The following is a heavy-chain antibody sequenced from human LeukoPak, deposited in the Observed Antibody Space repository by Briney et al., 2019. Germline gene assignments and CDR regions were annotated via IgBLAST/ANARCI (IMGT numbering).Heavy chain of an antibody. CDR2: ISAYNGNT. D-gene: IGHD1-26*01. Sequence: GASVKVSCKASGYTFTSYGISWVRQAPGQGLEWMGWISAYNGNTNYAQKLQGRVTMTTDTSTSTAYMELRSLGSDDTAVYYCARDSPEIVGATSWFDPWGQGTLVTVSS. V-gene: IGHV1-18*01. CDR3: ARDSPEIVGATSWFDP. CDR1: GYTFTSYG. J-gene: IGHJ5*02.